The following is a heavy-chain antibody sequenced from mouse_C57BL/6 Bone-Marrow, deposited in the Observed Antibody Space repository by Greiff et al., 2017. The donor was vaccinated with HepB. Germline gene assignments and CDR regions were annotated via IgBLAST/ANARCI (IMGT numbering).Heavy chain of an antibody. Sequence: VQLQQSGAELVRPGASVKLSCTASGFNIKDYYMHWVKQRPEQGLEWIGRIDPEDGDTEYAPKFQGKATMTADTSSNTAYLQLSSLTSEDTAVYYCTTRIYYGNYYYAMDYWGQGTSVTVSS. J-gene: IGHJ4*01. D-gene: IGHD2-1*01. CDR2: IDPEDGDT. CDR1: GFNIKDYY. V-gene: IGHV14-1*01. CDR3: TTRIYYGNYYYAMDY.